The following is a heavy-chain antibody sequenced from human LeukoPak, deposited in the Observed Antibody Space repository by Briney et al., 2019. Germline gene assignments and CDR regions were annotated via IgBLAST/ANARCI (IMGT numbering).Heavy chain of an antibody. CDR1: GFTFSSYA. J-gene: IGHJ4*02. D-gene: IGHD6-19*01. V-gene: IGHV3-30*04. CDR3: AKDGTYSSGFIDY. Sequence: GGSLRLSCAVSGFTFSSYAMHWVRQAPGKGLEWVAVISYDGSNKYYADSVKGRFTISRDNSKNTLYLQMNSLRAEDTAVYYCAKDGTYSSGFIDYWGQGTLVTVSS. CDR2: ISYDGSNK.